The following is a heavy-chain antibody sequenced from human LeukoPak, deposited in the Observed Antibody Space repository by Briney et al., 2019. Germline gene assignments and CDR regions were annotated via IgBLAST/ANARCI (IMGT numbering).Heavy chain of an antibody. CDR3: ARALVATAPFDY. D-gene: IGHD5-12*01. CDR1: GFTFSSYS. J-gene: IGHJ4*02. CDR2: ITSSSYI. Sequence: GGSLRLSCAASGFTFSSYSMNWVRQAPGKGPEWVSSITSSSYIYYADSLKGRFTISRDNAKNSLYLQMNSLRAEDTAVYYCARALVATAPFDYWGQGTLVTVSS. V-gene: IGHV3-21*06.